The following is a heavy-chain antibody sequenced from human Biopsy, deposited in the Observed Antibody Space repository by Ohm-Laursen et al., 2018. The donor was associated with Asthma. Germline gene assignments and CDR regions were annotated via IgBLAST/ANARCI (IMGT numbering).Heavy chain of an antibody. Sequence: SLRLSCTASGFTFVDYALHWVRQAPGKGLAWVSGISWNSGSIGYADSVKGRFTISRDNAKNSLYLQMNSLRAEDPALYYCAKGEWELLEANFDYWGQGTLVTVSS. CDR1: GFTFVDYA. CDR3: AKGEWELLEANFDY. J-gene: IGHJ4*02. D-gene: IGHD1-26*01. V-gene: IGHV3-9*01. CDR2: ISWNSGSI.